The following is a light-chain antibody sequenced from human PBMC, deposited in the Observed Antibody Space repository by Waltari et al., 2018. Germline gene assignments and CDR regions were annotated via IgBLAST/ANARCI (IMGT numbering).Light chain of an antibody. CDR1: QSIRSNY. CDR2: GAF. J-gene: IGKJ1*01. CDR3: QQYHTTSWT. Sequence: EIVLTQSPGTLSLSPGERVTLSCRASQSIRSNYLAWFQKKPGQAPRLLIYGAFDRATGIPDRFSGSGSGTDFTLTINRLEPEDFAVYYCQQYHTTSWTFGQGTKVEI. V-gene: IGKV3-20*01.